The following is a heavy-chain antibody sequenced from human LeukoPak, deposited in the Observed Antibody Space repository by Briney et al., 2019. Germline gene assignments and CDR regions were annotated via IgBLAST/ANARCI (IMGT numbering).Heavy chain of an antibody. CDR3: ARDRDYYDSSGTCDY. CDR1: GGSISSSNW. Sequence: PSGTLSLTCAVSGGSISSSNWWSWVRQPPGKGLEWIGEIYHSGSTNYNPSLKSRVTISVDTSKNQFSLKLSSVTAADTAVYYCARDRDYYDSSGTCDYWGQGTLVTVSS. D-gene: IGHD3-22*01. V-gene: IGHV4-4*02. CDR2: IYHSGST. J-gene: IGHJ4*02.